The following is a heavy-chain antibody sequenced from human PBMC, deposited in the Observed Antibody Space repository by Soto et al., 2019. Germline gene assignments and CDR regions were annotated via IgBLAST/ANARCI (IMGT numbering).Heavy chain of an antibody. Sequence: QVQLVESGGGVVQPGRSLRLSCAASGFTFSSYGMHWVRQAPGKGLEWVAVIWYDGSNKYYADSVKGRFTISRDNSKNTLYLQMNSLRAEDTAVYYCASSSGALRYFDYWGQGTLVTVSS. J-gene: IGHJ4*02. D-gene: IGHD6-19*01. CDR2: IWYDGSNK. V-gene: IGHV3-33*01. CDR3: ASSSGALRYFDY. CDR1: GFTFSSYG.